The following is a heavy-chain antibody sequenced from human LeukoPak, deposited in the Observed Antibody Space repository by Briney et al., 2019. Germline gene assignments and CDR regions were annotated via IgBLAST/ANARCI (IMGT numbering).Heavy chain of an antibody. CDR1: GGSISSGGYS. CDR2: IYHSGST. J-gene: IGHJ3*02. Sequence: SQTLSLTCAVSGGSISSGGYSWSWIRQPPGKGLEWIGYIYHSGSTYYNPSLKSRVTISVDRSKNQFSLKLSSVTAADTAVYYCARAGGQYYDSSGYLRAFDIWGQGTVVTVSS. D-gene: IGHD3-22*01. V-gene: IGHV4-30-2*01. CDR3: ARAGGQYYDSSGYLRAFDI.